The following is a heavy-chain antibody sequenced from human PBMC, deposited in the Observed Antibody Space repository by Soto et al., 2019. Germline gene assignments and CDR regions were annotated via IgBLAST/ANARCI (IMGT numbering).Heavy chain of an antibody. CDR3: ARDSEGIFWDGFPQCVGVGLSV. CDR1: GFIFTNYD. CDR2: IWNDGSHQ. Sequence: QVHLVESGGGVVQPGRSLRLSCAAPGFIFTNYDIHWVRQAPGKGLEWVAVIWNDGSHQYFADSVRGRFTISRDNSKNVVFLEMNTLRAEEPAVYSCARDSEGIFWDGFPQCVGVGLSVWGQGTTVSVSS. D-gene: IGHD3-3*01. J-gene: IGHJ6*02. V-gene: IGHV3-33*01.